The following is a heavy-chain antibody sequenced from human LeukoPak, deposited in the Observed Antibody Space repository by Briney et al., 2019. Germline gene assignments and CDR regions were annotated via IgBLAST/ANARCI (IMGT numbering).Heavy chain of an antibody. D-gene: IGHD2/OR15-2a*01. J-gene: IGHJ4*02. CDR3: AKASSNYFYYFEY. CDR2: ISYDATNK. V-gene: IGHV3-30*18. CDR1: GFTFSSSD. Sequence: GGSLRLSCAASGFTFSSSDMHWVRQAPGKGLEWVAVISYDATNKYYADSVKGRFTFSRDNSKNTLYLQTNTLRDEDTAVYYCAKASSNYFYYFEYWGQGTLVTVSS.